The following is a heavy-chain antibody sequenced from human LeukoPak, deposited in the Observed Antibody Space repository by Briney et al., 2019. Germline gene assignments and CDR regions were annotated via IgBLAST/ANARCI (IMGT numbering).Heavy chain of an antibody. D-gene: IGHD5-24*01. V-gene: IGHV3-66*01. CDR2: IYGGGST. J-gene: IGHJ2*01. CDR3: ASPSAEMVAINSWYSDL. Sequence: PGGSLRLSCVASGFTVSSSYMTWVRQAPGKGLEWVSVIYGGGSTFYADSVKGRFTISRDTSKNTLFLQMNSLRAEDTAVYYCASPSAEMVAINSWYSDLWGRGTLVTVSS. CDR1: GFTVSSSY.